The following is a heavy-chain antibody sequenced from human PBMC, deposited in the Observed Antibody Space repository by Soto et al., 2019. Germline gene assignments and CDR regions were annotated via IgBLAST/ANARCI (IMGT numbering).Heavy chain of an antibody. D-gene: IGHD3-9*01. J-gene: IGHJ5*02. CDR3: ARAGRNYDILPQEFDT. V-gene: IGHV1-8*01. Sequence: GAPLKVSCNSSGATFTSYDINCGRRTPGEGLEWMGWMNPNSGNTGYAQKFQGRVTMTRNTSISTAYMELSSLRSEDTAVYYCARAGRNYDILPQEFDTWGQGTLVTVSS. CDR1: GATFTSYD. CDR2: MNPNSGNT.